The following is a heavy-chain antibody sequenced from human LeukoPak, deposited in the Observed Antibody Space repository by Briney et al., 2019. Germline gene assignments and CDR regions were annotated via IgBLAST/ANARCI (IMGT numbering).Heavy chain of an antibody. V-gene: IGHV3-23*01. D-gene: IGHD3-22*01. CDR3: AKDRWHYYDSSGYYYYFDY. J-gene: IGHJ4*02. CDR2: ISGSGGST. Sequence: PGGSLRLSCAASGFTFSSYAMSWVRQAPGKGLEWVSAISGSGGSTYYADSVKGRFTISRDNSKNTLYLQMNSLRAEDTAVYYCAKDRWHYYDSSGYYYYFDYWGQGTLVTVSS. CDR1: GFTFSSYA.